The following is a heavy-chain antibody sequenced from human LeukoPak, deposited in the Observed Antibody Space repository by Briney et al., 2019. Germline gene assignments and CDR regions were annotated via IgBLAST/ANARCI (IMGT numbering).Heavy chain of an antibody. CDR3: ARQTTSGTLWRGDYLDY. Sequence: ASVTVSCTASGDTFSNYAISWVRQAPGQGPEWMGGIIPISGTTNYAQKFQGRVTITPDESTSPAYMELSSLRSEDTAVYYCARQTTSGTLWRGDYLDYWGQGTLVTVSS. D-gene: IGHD1-26*01. J-gene: IGHJ4*02. CDR1: GDTFSNYA. CDR2: IIPISGTT. V-gene: IGHV1-69*13.